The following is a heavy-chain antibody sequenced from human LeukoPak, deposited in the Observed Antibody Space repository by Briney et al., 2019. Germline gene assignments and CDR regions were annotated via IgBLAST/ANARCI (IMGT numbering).Heavy chain of an antibody. CDR1: GFTLSSYW. J-gene: IGHJ6*02. CDR2: INSDGSST. Sequence: PGGSLRLSRAASGFTLSSYWMHWVRQVPGKGLVWVSRINSDGSSTSYADSVKGRFTISRDNVKNTLYLQMKSLRAEDTAVYYCARDHVVGLWPYYYGMDVWGQGTTVTVSS. D-gene: IGHD5-18*01. V-gene: IGHV3-74*01. CDR3: ARDHVVGLWPYYYGMDV.